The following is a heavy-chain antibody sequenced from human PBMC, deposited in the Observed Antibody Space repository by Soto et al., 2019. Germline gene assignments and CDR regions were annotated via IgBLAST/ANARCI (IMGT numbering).Heavy chain of an antibody. CDR2: IKSKTGGGPT. D-gene: IGHD3-22*01. CDR3: TTDQYGSCGYGLDY. Sequence: GGSLRLSCAPSGFTFSNAWMSCVRQAPGKGLEWVVHIKSKTGGGPTEYAAPVKGSFTISKDDSKNKLYLQMNSLKTEDTAVNYCTTDQYGSCGYGLDYWGQVTLVTVS. V-gene: IGHV3-15*01. J-gene: IGHJ4*02. CDR1: GFTFSNAW.